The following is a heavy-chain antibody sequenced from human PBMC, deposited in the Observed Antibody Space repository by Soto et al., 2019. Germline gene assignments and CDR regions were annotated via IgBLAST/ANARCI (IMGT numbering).Heavy chain of an antibody. CDR3: ANLNLALNYFDY. J-gene: IGHJ4*02. V-gene: IGHV4-59*01. CDR2: IYYSGST. D-gene: IGHD1-1*01. CDR1: GGSISSYY. Sequence: SETLSLTCTVSGGSISSYYWSWIRQPPGKGLEWIGYIYYSGSTNYNPSLKSRVTISVDTSKNQFSLKLSSVTAADTAVYYCANLNLALNYFDYWGQGTMVTVYS.